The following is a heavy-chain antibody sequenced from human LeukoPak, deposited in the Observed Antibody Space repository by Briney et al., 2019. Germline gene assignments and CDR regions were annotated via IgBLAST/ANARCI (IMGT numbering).Heavy chain of an antibody. Sequence: ASVKVSCKASGYTFTNYDINWVRQATGQGLEWLGWMNPDTGNTGAAQKFQGRVTMTRNTSISTAYMELSSLRSDDTAVHYCARSPDRYYDILTGYYDIWFDPWGQGTLVTVSS. CDR1: GYTFTNYD. J-gene: IGHJ5*02. CDR3: ARSPDRYYDILTGYYDIWFDP. CDR2: MNPDTGNT. D-gene: IGHD3-9*01. V-gene: IGHV1-8*01.